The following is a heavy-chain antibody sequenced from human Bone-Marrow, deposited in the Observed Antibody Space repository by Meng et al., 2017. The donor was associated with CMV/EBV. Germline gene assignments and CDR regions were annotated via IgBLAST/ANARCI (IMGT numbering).Heavy chain of an antibody. V-gene: IGHV3-20*04. CDR3: ARATLPHYYDNSGYYVAFDY. Sequence: GESLKISCAASGFTFDDYGMSWVRQAPGKGLEWVSGINWNGGNTHYANSVKGRFTISRDNAKNSLYLQMNSLRAGDTALYYGARATLPHYYDNSGYYVAFDYWGQTTLVAASS. D-gene: IGHD3-22*01. J-gene: IGHJ4*02. CDR1: GFTFDDYG. CDR2: INWNGGNT.